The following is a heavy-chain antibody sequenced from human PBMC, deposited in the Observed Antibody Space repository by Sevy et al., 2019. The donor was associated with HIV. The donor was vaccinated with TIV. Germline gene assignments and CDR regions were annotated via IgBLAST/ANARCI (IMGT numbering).Heavy chain of an antibody. CDR1: GFTFSSYA. CDR3: AKAYYYDSSGKTATYDY. V-gene: IGHV3-23*01. D-gene: IGHD3-22*01. CDR2: ISGSGGST. Sequence: GGSLRLSCAASGFTFSSYAVSWVRQAPGKGLEWVSAISGSGGSTYYADSVKGRFTISRDNSKNTLYLQMNSLRAEDTAVYYCAKAYYYDSSGKTATYDYWGQGTLVTVSS. J-gene: IGHJ4*02.